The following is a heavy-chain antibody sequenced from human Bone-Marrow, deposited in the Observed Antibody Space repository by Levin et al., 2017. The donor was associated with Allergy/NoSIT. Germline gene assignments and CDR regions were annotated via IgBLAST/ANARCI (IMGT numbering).Heavy chain of an antibody. V-gene: IGHV3-9*01. J-gene: IGHJ4*02. D-gene: IGHD5-18*01. Sequence: GGSLRLSCAASGFTFDDYAMHWVRQAPGKGLEWVSGISWNSGSIGYADSVKGRFTISRDNAKNSLYLQMDSLRAEDTALYYCAKGDTALVMDYFDYWGQGTLVTVSS. CDR3: AKGDTALVMDYFDY. CDR1: GFTFDDYA. CDR2: ISWNSGSI.